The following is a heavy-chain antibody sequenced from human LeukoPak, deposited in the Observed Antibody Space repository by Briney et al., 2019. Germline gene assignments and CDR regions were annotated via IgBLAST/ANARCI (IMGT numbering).Heavy chain of an antibody. V-gene: IGHV3-30*02. J-gene: IGHJ5*02. CDR2: IRYDGSDK. CDR3: AKNVYPSSWVQDP. CDR1: GFTFSTYG. Sequence: PGGSLRLSCAASGFTFSTYGMFWVRQAPGKGLEWVAFIRYDGSDKYYADSVKGRFTISRDNSKNTLYLQMNSLKTDDTAVYYCAKNVYPSSWVQDPWGQGTLVTVSS. D-gene: IGHD5-18*01.